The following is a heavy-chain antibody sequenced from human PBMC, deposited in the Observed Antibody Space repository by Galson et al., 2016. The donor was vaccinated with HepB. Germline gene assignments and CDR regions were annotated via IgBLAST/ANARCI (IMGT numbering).Heavy chain of an antibody. Sequence: SLRLSCAASGFTFSSNGMQWVRQAPGKGLEWVAHISYDGSNKQYADSVKGRFTISRANPKNTLYLQMNSLRAEDTAVYYCARAHGYDFGYNYFDSWGQGALVTVSS. CDR1: GFTFSSNG. CDR3: ARAHGYDFGYNYFDS. J-gene: IGHJ4*02. V-gene: IGHV3-30*03. D-gene: IGHD2/OR15-2a*01. CDR2: ISYDGSNK.